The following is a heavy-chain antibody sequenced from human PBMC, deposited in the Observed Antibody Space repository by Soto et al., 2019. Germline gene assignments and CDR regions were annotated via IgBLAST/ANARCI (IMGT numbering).Heavy chain of an antibody. D-gene: IGHD2-15*01. V-gene: IGHV4-4*07. J-gene: IGHJ4*02. CDR1: GDSMTKYY. CDR2: IYTSGST. CDR3: ARTVVAAYYFDF. Sequence: QVQLQESGPGLVKPSETLSLTCTVSGDSMTKYYWSWIRQPAGKGLEWIGRIYTSGSTNYNPSLKSRVTMSIDTSNNHFSLKLKSVTAADTAVYYCARTVVAAYYFDFGGQGALVTVSS.